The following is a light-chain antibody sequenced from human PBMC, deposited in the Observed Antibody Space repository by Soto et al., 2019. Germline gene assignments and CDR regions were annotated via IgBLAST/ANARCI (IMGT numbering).Light chain of an antibody. CDR1: QSISTN. J-gene: IGKJ3*01. V-gene: IGKV1-39*01. CDR3: QQSYTTPLFT. CDR2: AAS. Sequence: DIQMTQSPSSLSASVGDRVTITCRASQSISTNLNWYQVKPGKAPKLLIYAASSLESGVPSRCSGSGSGTDFTLTISSLQPEDFATYYCQQSYTTPLFTFGPGTKVDIK.